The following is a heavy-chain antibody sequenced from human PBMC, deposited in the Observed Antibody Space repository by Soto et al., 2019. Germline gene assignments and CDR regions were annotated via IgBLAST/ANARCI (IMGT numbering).Heavy chain of an antibody. V-gene: IGHV1-69*19. Sequence: QVQLVQSGAEMTKPGSSVKVSCQSSGGTFNTYAMNWVRQAPGQGPEWMGAISPMFGAANYSPKFQGRVTITADESTGTSYMQLSSLTSEDTARYFCAREVQVHTPAFAYWGQGTLVPVS. D-gene: IGHD3-10*01. CDR2: ISPMFGAA. J-gene: IGHJ4*02. CDR1: GGTFNTYA. CDR3: AREVQVHTPAFAY.